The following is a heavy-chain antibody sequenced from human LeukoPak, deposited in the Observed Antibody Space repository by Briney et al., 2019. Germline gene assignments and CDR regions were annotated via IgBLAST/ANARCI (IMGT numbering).Heavy chain of an antibody. Sequence: PGGSLRLSCAASGFTFSSYSMNWVRQAPGKGLEWVSSISSSSSYIYYADSVKGRFTISRDNAKNSLYLQMNSLRAEDTAVYYCARLEAAAGSVDYWGQGTLVTVSS. D-gene: IGHD6-13*01. V-gene: IGHV3-21*01. CDR2: ISSSSSYI. CDR3: ARLEAAAGSVDY. J-gene: IGHJ4*02. CDR1: GFTFSSYS.